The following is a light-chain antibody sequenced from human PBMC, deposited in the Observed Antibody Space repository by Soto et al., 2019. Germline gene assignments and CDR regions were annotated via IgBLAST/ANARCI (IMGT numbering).Light chain of an antibody. CDR1: QSVSSN. CDR2: GAS. CDR3: QQYNYWPPRIT. Sequence: EIVMTQSPATLSVSPGERATLSCRASQSVSSNLAWYQQKPGQAPRLLIYGASTRATGIPARFSGSGSGTEFTLTISSLRSEDFAVYYCQQYNYWPPRITFGPGTKVDFK. V-gene: IGKV3-15*01. J-gene: IGKJ3*01.